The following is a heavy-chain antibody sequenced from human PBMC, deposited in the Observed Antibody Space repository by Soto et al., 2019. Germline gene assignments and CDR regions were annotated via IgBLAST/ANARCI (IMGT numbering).Heavy chain of an antibody. V-gene: IGHV4-59*08. Sequence: SETLSLTCTVSGGSISSYYWSWIRQPPGKGLEWIGYIYYSGSANYNPSLKSRVTISVDTSKNQFSLKLSSVTAADTAVYYCARGFPTVVTVDYWGQGTLVTVSS. D-gene: IGHD4-17*01. J-gene: IGHJ4*02. CDR1: GGSISSYY. CDR2: IYYSGSA. CDR3: ARGFPTVVTVDY.